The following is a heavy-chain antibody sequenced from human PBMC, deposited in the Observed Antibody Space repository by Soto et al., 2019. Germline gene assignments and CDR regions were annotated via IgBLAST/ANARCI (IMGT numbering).Heavy chain of an antibody. V-gene: IGHV5-51*01. Sequence: PGDSLKISYKGSEYRFTACWIGWVRQLPGQGLEWMAMIYPGDPDTKYTPSFDGQVTISVDTSISTLYLQWSSLKAADTAMYYCAREILLGISPREYYAVDVWGQGTAVSVSS. D-gene: IGHD6-13*01. CDR1: EYRFTACW. CDR3: AREILLGISPREYYAVDV. J-gene: IGHJ6*02. CDR2: IYPGDPDT.